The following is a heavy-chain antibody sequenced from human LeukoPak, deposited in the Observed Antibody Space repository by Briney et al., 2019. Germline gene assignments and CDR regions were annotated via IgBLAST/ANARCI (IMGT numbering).Heavy chain of an antibody. CDR3: ARDSTGGWFDP. Sequence: GGSLRLSCAASGFTFSSYAMSWVRQAPGKGLEWVSGISGSGGSTHYAASVKDRFTISRDNSKNTLYLQVNSLRAEDTAVYYCARDSTGGWFDPWGQGTLVTVSS. CDR1: GFTFSSYA. CDR2: ISGSGGST. D-gene: IGHD1-26*01. V-gene: IGHV3-23*01. J-gene: IGHJ5*02.